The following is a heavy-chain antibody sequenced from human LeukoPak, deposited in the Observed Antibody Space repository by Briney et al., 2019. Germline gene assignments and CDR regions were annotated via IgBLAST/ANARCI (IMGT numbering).Heavy chain of an antibody. CDR1: GLTFSNYI. D-gene: IGHD4-23*01. CDR2: IIEDGSYQ. CDR3: ARDYGGSSPFDY. J-gene: IGHJ4*02. Sequence: GGSLRLSCAASGLTFSNYIMHWVRHAPGKGLDWVAVIIEDGSYQSYADSVKGRFTIYRDNAKNSLYLQMNSLRAEDTAVYYCARDYGGSSPFDYWGQGTLVTVSS. V-gene: IGHV3-30*04.